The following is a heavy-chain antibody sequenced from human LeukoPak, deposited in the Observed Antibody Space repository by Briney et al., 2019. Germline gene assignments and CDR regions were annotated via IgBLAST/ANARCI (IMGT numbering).Heavy chain of an antibody. CDR3: ARQTGSGLFTLP. Sequence: SETLSLTCAVSGASISGSGYYWGWIRQPPGKGLEWIGNIYYSGSTYYNASLQSRVTISIDTSKNQISLRLTSVTATDTAMYYCARQTGSGLFTLPGGQGTLVTVSS. V-gene: IGHV4-39*01. J-gene: IGHJ4*02. CDR2: IYYSGST. CDR1: GASISGSGYY. D-gene: IGHD3/OR15-3a*01.